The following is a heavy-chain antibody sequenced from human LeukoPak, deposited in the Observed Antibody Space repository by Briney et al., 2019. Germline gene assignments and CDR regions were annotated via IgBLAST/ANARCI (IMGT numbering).Heavy chain of an antibody. CDR2: INPNSGGT. CDR1: GYTFTGYY. CDR3: ARDPTLGGSPFYFDY. J-gene: IGHJ4*02. Sequence: GASVKVSCKASGYTFTGYYMHWVRQAPGQGLEWMGWINPNSGGTNYAQKFQGRVTMTRDTSISTAYMELSRLRSDDTAVYYCARDPTLGGSPFYFDYWGQGTLVTVSS. D-gene: IGHD1-26*01. V-gene: IGHV1-2*02.